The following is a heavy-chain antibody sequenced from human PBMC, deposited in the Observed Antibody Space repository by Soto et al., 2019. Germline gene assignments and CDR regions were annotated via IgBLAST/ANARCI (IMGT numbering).Heavy chain of an antibody. J-gene: IGHJ4*02. V-gene: IGHV4-34*01. D-gene: IGHD6-13*01. CDR3: AREAAAAGRAFDY. CDR2: INHSGST. Sequence: SETLSLTCAVYGGSFSGYYWSWIRQPPGKGLEWIGEINHSGSTNYNPSLKSRVTISVDTSKNQFSLKLSSVTAADTAVYYCAREAAAAGRAFDYWGQGTPVTVSS. CDR1: GGSFSGYY.